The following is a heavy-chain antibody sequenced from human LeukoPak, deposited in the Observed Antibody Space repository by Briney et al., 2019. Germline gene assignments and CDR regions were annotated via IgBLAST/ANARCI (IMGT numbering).Heavy chain of an antibody. CDR3: AKAAPFFLDY. CDR1: GFTFSGSS. Sequence: GGSLILSCAASGFTFSGSSMTWVRQAPGKGPECVSSINNVGASTLYADSVKGRFTISRDNSKNTLYLEMNNLRAEDSAIYYCAKAAPFFLDYWGQGALVTVSS. V-gene: IGHV3-23*01. J-gene: IGHJ4*02. CDR2: INNVGAST. D-gene: IGHD2/OR15-2a*01.